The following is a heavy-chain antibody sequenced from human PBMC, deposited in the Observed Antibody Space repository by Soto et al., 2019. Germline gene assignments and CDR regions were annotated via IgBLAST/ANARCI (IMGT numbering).Heavy chain of an antibody. Sequence: QVQVVESGGGVVQPGGSLRLSCIASGYTLSSLGIHLVRQAPGKGLEWVAVMWYDGSLQYYSDSVRGRLTMSRDVSKNSVYVEMNSLRAEDTAVYYCARGAGSNHNHVDLWGRGTTVTVSS. CDR2: MWYDGSLQ. J-gene: IGHJ6*04. D-gene: IGHD6-13*01. CDR1: GYTLSSLG. CDR3: ARGAGSNHNHVDL. V-gene: IGHV3-33*03.